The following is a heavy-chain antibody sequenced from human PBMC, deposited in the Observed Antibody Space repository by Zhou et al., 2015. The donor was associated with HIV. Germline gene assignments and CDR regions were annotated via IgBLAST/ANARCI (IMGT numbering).Heavy chain of an antibody. CDR2: IIPIFGTA. CDR3: ARPQTARMVRGVIKGDAFDI. CDR1: GGTFSSYA. J-gene: IGHJ3*02. D-gene: IGHD3-10*01. Sequence: QVQLVQSGAEVKKPGSSVKVSCKASGGTFSSYAISWVRQAPGQGLEWMGGIIPIFGTANYAQKFQGRVTITADESTSTAYMELSSLRSEDTAVYYCARPQTARMVRGVIKGDAFDIWGQGTMVTVSS. V-gene: IGHV1-69*01.